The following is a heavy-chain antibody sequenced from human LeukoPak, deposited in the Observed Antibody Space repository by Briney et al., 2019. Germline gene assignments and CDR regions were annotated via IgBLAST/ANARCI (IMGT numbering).Heavy chain of an antibody. CDR3: ARLSVSYYDSGSPMAFDI. Sequence: SSETLSLTCTVSGGSISSGGYYWSWIRQHPGKGLEWIGYIYYSGSTYYNPSLKSRVTISVDTSKNQFSLKLSSVTAADTAVYYCARLSVSYYDSGSPMAFDIWGQGTMVTVSS. V-gene: IGHV4-31*03. J-gene: IGHJ3*02. D-gene: IGHD3-22*01. CDR2: IYYSGST. CDR1: GGSISSGGYY.